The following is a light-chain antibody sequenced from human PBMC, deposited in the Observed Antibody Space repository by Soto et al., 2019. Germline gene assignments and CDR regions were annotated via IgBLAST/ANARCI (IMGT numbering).Light chain of an antibody. J-gene: IGKJ1*01. CDR2: QAS. CDR1: QSISRW. V-gene: IGKV1-5*03. CDR3: QHYNKP. Sequence: DIQMTQSPSTLSAAVGDRVTITCRASQSISRWLAWYQQKPGKAPKLLIYQASSLESGVPSRFSGSGSGTEFPLTSSSMHRDDFATYYCQHYNKPFGQGTKVEIK.